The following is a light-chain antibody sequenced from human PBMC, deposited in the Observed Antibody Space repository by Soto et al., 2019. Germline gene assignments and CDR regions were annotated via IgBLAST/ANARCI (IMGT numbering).Light chain of an antibody. V-gene: IGLV2-23*01. CDR3: CSYAGSSTYV. CDR1: SSDVGSYKF. J-gene: IGLJ1*01. Sequence: QSALTQPASVSGSPGQSITISCTGTSSDVGSYKFVSWYQQHPGKAPKLMIYKGSKRPSGVSNRFSGSKSDNTASLTISGLQAEDEADYYCCSYAGSSTYVFGTGTKLTVL. CDR2: KGS.